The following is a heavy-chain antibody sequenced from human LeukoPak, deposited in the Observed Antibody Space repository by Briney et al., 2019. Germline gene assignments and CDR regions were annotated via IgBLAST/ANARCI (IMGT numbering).Heavy chain of an antibody. Sequence: GGSLRLSCAASGFTFSSYAMSWVRQAPGKGLEWVASLKQDGSVKYYVDSVKGRFTISRDNAKNSLHLQMDSLRAEDTAVYYCARSRDYFGDYYYYYGMDVWGQGTTVTV. CDR2: LKQDGSVK. V-gene: IGHV3-7*01. CDR1: GFTFSSYA. J-gene: IGHJ6*02. D-gene: IGHD5-12*01. CDR3: ARSRDYFGDYYYYYGMDV.